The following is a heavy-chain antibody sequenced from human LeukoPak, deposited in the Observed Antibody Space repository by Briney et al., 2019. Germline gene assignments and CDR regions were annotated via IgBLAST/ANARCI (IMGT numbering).Heavy chain of an antibody. CDR1: GGSISSYY. J-gene: IGHJ4*02. Sequence: SETLSLTCTVSGGSISSYYWSWIRQPPGKGLEWIGYIYYSGSTNYNPSLKSRVTMSVDTSKNQFSLKLSSVTAADTAVYYCARGTIFGALFDYWGQGTLVTVSS. CDR3: ARGTIFGALFDY. V-gene: IGHV4-59*12. D-gene: IGHD3-10*02. CDR2: IYYSGST.